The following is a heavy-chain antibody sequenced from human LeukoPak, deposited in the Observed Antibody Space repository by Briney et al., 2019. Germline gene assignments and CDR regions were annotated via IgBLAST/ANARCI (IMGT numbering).Heavy chain of an antibody. J-gene: IGHJ6*03. D-gene: IGHD2-2*02. V-gene: IGHV4-34*01. CDR2: INHSGST. Sequence: KPSETLSLTCAVYGGSFSGYYWSWIRQPPGKGLEWIGEINHSGSTNYNPSLKSRVTISVDTSKNQFSLRLTSVTAADTAVYYCARGRGYSSTSCYTDYYYYMDVWGKGTTVTVSS. CDR3: ARGRGYSSTSCYTDYYYYMDV. CDR1: GGSFSGYY.